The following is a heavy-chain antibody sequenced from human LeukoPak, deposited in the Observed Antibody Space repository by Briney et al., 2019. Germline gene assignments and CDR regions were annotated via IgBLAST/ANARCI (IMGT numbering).Heavy chain of an antibody. Sequence: SETLSLTCTVFGGSISSYYWSWIRQPPGKGLEWIGYIYYSGSTNYNPSLKSRVTISVDTSKNQFSLKLSSVTAADTAVYYCARHLPNYYDSSGYYYYYGMDVWGQGTTVTVSS. CDR3: ARHLPNYYDSSGYYYYYGMDV. D-gene: IGHD3-22*01. V-gene: IGHV4-59*08. J-gene: IGHJ6*02. CDR1: GGSISSYY. CDR2: IYYSGST.